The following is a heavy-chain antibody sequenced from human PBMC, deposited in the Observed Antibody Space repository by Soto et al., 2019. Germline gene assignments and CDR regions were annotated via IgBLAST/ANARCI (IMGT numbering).Heavy chain of an antibody. D-gene: IGHD2-2*01. CDR3: ARTDCSSTSCARHWFDP. Sequence: GGSLRLSCTVSVFAFNNYGINWVRQAPGKGLEWVSPISKSDYTYYSDSVKGRFTISRDNAKNSLYLQMNSLRAEDTAVYYCARTDCSSTSCARHWFDPWGQGTLVTVSS. CDR2: ISKSDYT. CDR1: VFAFNNYG. J-gene: IGHJ5*02. V-gene: IGHV3-21*01.